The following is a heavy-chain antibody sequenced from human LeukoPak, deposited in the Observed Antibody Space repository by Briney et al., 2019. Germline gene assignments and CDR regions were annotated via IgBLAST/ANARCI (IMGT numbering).Heavy chain of an antibody. Sequence: ASVKVSCKASGGTFSSYAISWVRQAPGQGLEWMGGIIPIFGTANYAQKFQGRVTITTDESTSTAYMELSSLRSEDTAVYYRAGATTYYYDSSGYYHWGQGTLVTVSS. CDR1: GGTFSSYA. D-gene: IGHD3-22*01. CDR2: IIPIFGTA. V-gene: IGHV1-69*05. CDR3: AGATTYYYDSSGYYH. J-gene: IGHJ5*02.